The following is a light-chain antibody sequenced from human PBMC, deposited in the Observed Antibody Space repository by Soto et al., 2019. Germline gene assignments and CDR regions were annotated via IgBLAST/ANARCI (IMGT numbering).Light chain of an antibody. CDR3: QQTYKTPLT. V-gene: IGKV1-39*01. CDR2: LAS. CDR1: QSISNY. J-gene: IGKJ1*01. Sequence: DIQMTQSPSSLSASVGDRVTITCRASQSISNYLNWDQQRPGKAPKLLIYLASSLSSGVPSKFSGSGPGTDFTLTISVLQTEDSATYYCQQTYKTPLTFGQGTKVESK.